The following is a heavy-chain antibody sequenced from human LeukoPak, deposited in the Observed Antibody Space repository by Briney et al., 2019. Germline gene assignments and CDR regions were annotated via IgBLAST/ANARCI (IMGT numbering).Heavy chain of an antibody. D-gene: IGHD3-10*01. Sequence: PSETLSLTCTVSGDSISSYYWTWIRQPPGKGLEWIGYIYYSGITDYNPSLNSRGTISVDTSKNQFSLKLSSVTAADTAVYYCARTSRHYYGSGSNLTPWPAGMGVWGQGTTVTVSS. J-gene: IGHJ6*02. CDR1: GDSISSYY. CDR3: ARTSRHYYGSGSNLTPWPAGMGV. V-gene: IGHV4-59*01. CDR2: IYYSGIT.